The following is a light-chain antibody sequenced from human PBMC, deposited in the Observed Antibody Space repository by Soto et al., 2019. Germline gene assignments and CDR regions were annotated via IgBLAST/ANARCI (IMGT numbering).Light chain of an antibody. J-gene: IGKJ2*01. Sequence: EIVMTQSPATLSVSPGDRATLSCRASQSVSSNLAWYQQKPGQAPRLLIYDASTRATGIPARFSGSGSGTEFTLTISSLQSEDLAVYYCQQYDTWPPRYTFGQGTKLDIK. CDR3: QQYDTWPPRYT. CDR1: QSVSSN. V-gene: IGKV3-15*01. CDR2: DAS.